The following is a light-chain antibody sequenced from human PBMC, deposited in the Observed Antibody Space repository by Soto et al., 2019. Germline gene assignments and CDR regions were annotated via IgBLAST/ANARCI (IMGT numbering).Light chain of an antibody. CDR3: QQYSSSPRT. J-gene: IGKJ2*01. CDR2: GAS. CDR1: QSVSSSS. V-gene: IGKV3-20*01. Sequence: EDVLTQSPGTLSLSPGERATLSCRASQSVSSSSLARYQQKTGQAPKVLIYGASTRATGIQDRFSGSGYGTDFALTISRLEPEDFAVYYCQQYSSSPRTFGQGTKLESK.